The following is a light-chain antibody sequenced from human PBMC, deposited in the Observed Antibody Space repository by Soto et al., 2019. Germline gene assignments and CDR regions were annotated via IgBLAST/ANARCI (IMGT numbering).Light chain of an antibody. CDR1: TSNIGYNF. CDR3: SAWDGSLSALV. CDR2: RND. V-gene: IGLV1-47*01. J-gene: IGLJ3*02. Sequence: QSVLTQPPSTTGTPGQRVTISCSGRTSNIGYNFVYWYQHLPGTAPQLLIYRNDERPSGVPYRFSGSKSGTSASLAISGLRSEDEADYDCSAWDGSLSALVFGGGTKLTVL.